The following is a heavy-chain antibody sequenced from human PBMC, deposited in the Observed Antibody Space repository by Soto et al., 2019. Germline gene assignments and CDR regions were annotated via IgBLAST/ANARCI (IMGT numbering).Heavy chain of an antibody. Sequence: GASVKVSCKASGYTFTSYGISWVRQAPGKGLEWVSSISDVSNYIYYADSVRGRFTISRDNSESTLYLQMDSLRAEDTAVYYCAKSGYCSGGNCYRGFDYWGLGILVTVSS. D-gene: IGHD2-15*01. CDR1: GYTFTSYG. CDR2: ISDVSNYI. V-gene: IGHV3-23*01. J-gene: IGHJ4*02. CDR3: AKSGYCSGGNCYRGFDY.